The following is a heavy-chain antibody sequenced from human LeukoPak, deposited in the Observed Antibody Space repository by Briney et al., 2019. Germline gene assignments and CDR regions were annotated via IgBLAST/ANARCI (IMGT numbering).Heavy chain of an antibody. CDR2: ITYDGSNK. D-gene: IGHD5-18*01. Sequence: GGTLTLTCAVSGFSISSDGMRGGLRAPARELVGGAGITYDGSNKYYADSVKGRFTISRDNSKNTLYLQMNSLRAEDTAVYYCATAALWIQLWLPQDYWGQGTLVTVSS. J-gene: IGHJ4*02. V-gene: IGHV3-30*03. CDR3: ATAALWIQLWLPQDY. CDR1: GFSISSDG.